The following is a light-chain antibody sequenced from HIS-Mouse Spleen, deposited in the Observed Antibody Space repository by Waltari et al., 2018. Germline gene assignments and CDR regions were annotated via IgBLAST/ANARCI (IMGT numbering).Light chain of an antibody. Sequence: SYELTQPPLVSVSPGQTARITCSGDALPKQYAYWYQQKSGQAPVLVIYEDSKRPSGIPERFSGSSSGTMATLTISGAQVEDEADYYCYSTDSSGNHRVFGGGTKLTVL. CDR3: YSTDSSGNHRV. V-gene: IGLV3-10*01. CDR1: ALPKQY. CDR2: EDS. J-gene: IGLJ2*01.